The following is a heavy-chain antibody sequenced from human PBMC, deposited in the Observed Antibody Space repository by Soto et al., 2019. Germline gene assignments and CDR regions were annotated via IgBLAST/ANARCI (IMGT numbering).Heavy chain of an antibody. CDR2: VNPSSGNT. V-gene: IGHV1-8*01. CDR1: GYTFTTYD. D-gene: IGHD1-20*01. J-gene: IGHJ4*02. Sequence: QVQLVQSGAEVKRPGASVKVSCEASGYTFTTYDINWVRQASGQGLEWMGCVNPSSGNTVYAQKFHGRVTMTRDTSISTAYMELSSLKSDDTAIYYCARASMYIWNEQWGQGTMVTVSS. CDR3: ARASMYIWNEQ.